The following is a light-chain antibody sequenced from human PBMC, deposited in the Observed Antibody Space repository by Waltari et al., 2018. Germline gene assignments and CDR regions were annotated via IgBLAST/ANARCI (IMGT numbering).Light chain of an antibody. CDR1: QQISNY. CDR2: AAS. CDR3: QPSYSSPRT. V-gene: IGKV1-39*01. J-gene: IGKJ2*01. Sequence: DIQMTQSPSSLSASVGDRVTITCRASQQISNYLNWYQQKVGKAPKLLIYAASSLQSGVPSRFSGSGSGTDFTLTISSLQPEDVATYFCQPSYSSPRTFGQGTKLEIK.